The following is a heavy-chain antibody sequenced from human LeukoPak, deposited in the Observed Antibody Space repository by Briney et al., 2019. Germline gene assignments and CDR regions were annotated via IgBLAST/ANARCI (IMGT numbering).Heavy chain of an antibody. V-gene: IGHV3-30*02. Sequence: GGSLRLTCAASGFTFSSYGMHWVRQAPGKGLEWVAFIRYDGSNKYYADSVKGRFTISRDNSKNTLYLQMNSLRAEGTAVYYCAKDGNSFNYYDSSGPDYWGQGTLVTVSS. CDR3: AKDGNSFNYYDSSGPDY. CDR2: IRYDGSNK. CDR1: GFTFSSYG. J-gene: IGHJ4*02. D-gene: IGHD3-22*01.